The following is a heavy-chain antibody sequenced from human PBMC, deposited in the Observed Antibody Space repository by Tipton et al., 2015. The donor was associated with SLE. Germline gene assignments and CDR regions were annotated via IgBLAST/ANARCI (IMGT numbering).Heavy chain of an antibody. V-gene: IGHV4-4*07. CDR1: GGSISSNY. J-gene: IGHJ5*02. Sequence: PSLTCTVSGGSISSNYWTWIRQPAGKGLEWIGRIFAGGSTNYRSSLRSRVTMSVDTSNNQVSLKLTSVTAADTAVYYCARETPRGDCLDLWGQGALVTVSS. CDR3: ARETPRGDCLDL. CDR2: IFAGGST. D-gene: IGHD2-21*02.